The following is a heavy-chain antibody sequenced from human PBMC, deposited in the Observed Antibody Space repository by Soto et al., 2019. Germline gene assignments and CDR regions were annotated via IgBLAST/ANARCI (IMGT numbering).Heavy chain of an antibody. V-gene: IGHV3-30*04. Sequence: QVQLVESGGGVVQPGRSLRLSCAASGFTFSTHAMHWVRQAPGKGLECVAIVSFDGRNKYYADSVKGRFTISRDNSKNLPFLKMSALTPEYTAVYYWARDQTGVTSTGGRSIDHWGQGTLVSDSS. J-gene: IGHJ4*02. CDR2: VSFDGRNK. D-gene: IGHD2-2*01. CDR3: ARDQTGVTSTGGRSIDH. CDR1: GFTFSTHA.